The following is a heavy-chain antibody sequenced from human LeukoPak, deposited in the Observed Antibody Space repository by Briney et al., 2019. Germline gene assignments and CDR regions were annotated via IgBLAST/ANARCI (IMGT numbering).Heavy chain of an antibody. J-gene: IGHJ6*02. V-gene: IGHV3-21*01. CDR1: GFIFSSYT. CDR2: ISSTSSYI. Sequence: GSLRLSCAASGFIFSSYTINWVRQAPGKGLEWLSSISSTSSYIYYADSVKGRFAISRDNAKNLLYLQMNSLRAEDTAVYYCARFFGGDLDVWGQGTTVTVSS. CDR3: ARFFGGDLDV. D-gene: IGHD2-21*02.